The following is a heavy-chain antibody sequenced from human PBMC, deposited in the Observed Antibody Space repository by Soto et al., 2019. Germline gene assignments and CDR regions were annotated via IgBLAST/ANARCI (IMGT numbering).Heavy chain of an antibody. J-gene: IGHJ5*02. D-gene: IGHD3-3*01. CDR2: FDPEDGET. CDR3: ATDRRRVLRFLEWFAWFDP. V-gene: IGHV1-24*01. CDR1: GYTLTELS. Sequence: ASVKVSCKVSGYTLTELSMHWVRQAPGKGLEGMGGFDPEDGETIYAQKFQGRVTMTEDTSTDTAYMELSSLRSEDTAVYYCATDRRRVLRFLEWFAWFDPWGQGTLVTVS.